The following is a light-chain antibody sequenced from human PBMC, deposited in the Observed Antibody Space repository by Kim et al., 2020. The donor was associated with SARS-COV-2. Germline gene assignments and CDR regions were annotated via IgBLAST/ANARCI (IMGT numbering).Light chain of an antibody. Sequence: QKVTISCSGSTSNIGNYYVSWYQQRPGTAPRLRIYDNHERPSGIPDRFSGSKSGTTATLGITGLQTGDEADYYCGAWDTSLSIVVFGGGTQLTVL. CDR2: DNH. V-gene: IGLV1-51*01. CDR3: GAWDTSLSIVV. CDR1: TSNIGNYY. J-gene: IGLJ2*01.